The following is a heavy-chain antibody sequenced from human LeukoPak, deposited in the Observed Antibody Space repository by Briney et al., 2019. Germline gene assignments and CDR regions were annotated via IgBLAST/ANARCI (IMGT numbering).Heavy chain of an antibody. D-gene: IGHD4-17*01. Sequence: GSLRLSCAASGFTFSSYSMNWVRQAPGKGLEWVSYISSSSSTIYYADSVKGRFTISRDNAKNSLYLQMNSLRAEDTAVYYCARDSGTTSLYDYGDYYYGMDVWGQGTTVTVSS. CDR3: ARDSGTTSLYDYGDYYYGMDV. J-gene: IGHJ6*02. CDR1: GFTFSSYS. CDR2: ISSSSSTI. V-gene: IGHV3-48*04.